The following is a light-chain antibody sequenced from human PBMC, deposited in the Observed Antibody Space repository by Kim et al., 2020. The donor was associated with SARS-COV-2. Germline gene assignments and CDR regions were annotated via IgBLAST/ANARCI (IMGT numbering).Light chain of an antibody. CDR3: NSRDSSGKRV. V-gene: IGLV3-19*01. CDR1: SLRSYY. CDR2: GKN. J-gene: IGLJ2*01. Sequence: SSELTQDPAVSVALGQTVRITCQGDSLRSYYASWYQQKPGQAPVLVIYGKNNRPSGIPDRFSGSSSGNTTSLTITGAQAEDEAYYYCNSRDSSGKRVFGG.